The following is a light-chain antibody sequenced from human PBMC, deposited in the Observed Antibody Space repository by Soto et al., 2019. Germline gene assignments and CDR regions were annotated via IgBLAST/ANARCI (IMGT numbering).Light chain of an antibody. CDR2: DAS. J-gene: IGKJ1*01. V-gene: IGKV1-5*01. Sequence: IQMTQSPSTLSASVGDRVTFTCRASQTISTWLAWYQQKPGKAPKLLIYDASSLESGVPQRFSGSGSGTEFTLTISSLQTDDFSTYYCQQYHSYWTFGQGTKVE. CDR3: QQYHSYWT. CDR1: QTISTW.